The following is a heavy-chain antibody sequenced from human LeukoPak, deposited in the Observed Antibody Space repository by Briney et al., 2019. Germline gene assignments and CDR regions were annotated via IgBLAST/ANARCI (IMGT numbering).Heavy chain of an antibody. CDR2: IKQDGSEK. Sequence: GGSLRLSCAASGFTFSSYWMSWVRQAPGKGLEWVANIKQDGSEKYYVDSVKDRFTISRDNAKNSLYLQMNSLRAEDTAVYYCARDLWGDGDYEDYWGQGTLVTVSS. D-gene: IGHD4-17*01. CDR3: ARDLWGDGDYEDY. CDR1: GFTFSSYW. J-gene: IGHJ4*02. V-gene: IGHV3-7*01.